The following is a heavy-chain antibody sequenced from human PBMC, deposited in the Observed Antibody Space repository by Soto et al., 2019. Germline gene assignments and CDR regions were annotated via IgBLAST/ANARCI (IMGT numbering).Heavy chain of an antibody. J-gene: IGHJ5*02. Sequence: SETLSLTCAVYGGSFSGYYWSWIRQPPGKGLEWIGEINHSGSTNYNPSLKSRVTISVDTSKNQFSLKLSSVTAADTAVYYCAREVSAAIFRWFDPWGQGTLVTVSS. CDR1: GGSFSGYY. V-gene: IGHV4-34*01. CDR2: INHSGST. CDR3: AREVSAAIFRWFDP. D-gene: IGHD2-2*02.